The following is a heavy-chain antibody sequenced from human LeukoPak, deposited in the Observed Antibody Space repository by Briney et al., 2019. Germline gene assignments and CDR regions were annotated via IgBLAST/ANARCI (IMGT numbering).Heavy chain of an antibody. V-gene: IGHV1-8*01. CDR2: MNPNSGNT. CDR1: GYTFTSYD. Sequence: ASVKVSCKASGYTFTSYDINWVRQATGQGLEWMGLMNPNSGNTGYAQKFQGRVTMTRNTSISTAYMELSSLRSEDTAVYYFVRGADAIRYFDWFGRYNWFDPWGQGTLVTVSS. J-gene: IGHJ5*02. D-gene: IGHD3-9*01. CDR3: VRGADAIRYFDWFGRYNWFDP.